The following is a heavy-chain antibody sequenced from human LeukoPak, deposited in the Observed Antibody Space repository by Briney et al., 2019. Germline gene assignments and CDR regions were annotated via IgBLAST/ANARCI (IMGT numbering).Heavy chain of an antibody. Sequence: ASVKVSCKASGYTFTGYYMHWVRQAPGQGLEWMGRINPNSGGTNYAQKFQGRVTITADESTSTAYMELSSLRSEDTAVYYCAMEHLNWFDPWGQGTLVTVSS. J-gene: IGHJ5*02. CDR1: GYTFTGYY. D-gene: IGHD1/OR15-1a*01. CDR3: AMEHLNWFDP. CDR2: INPNSGGT. V-gene: IGHV1-2*06.